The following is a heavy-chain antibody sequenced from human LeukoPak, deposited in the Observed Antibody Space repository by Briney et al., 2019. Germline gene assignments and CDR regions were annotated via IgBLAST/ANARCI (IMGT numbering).Heavy chain of an antibody. CDR2: INTNTGNP. D-gene: IGHD6-13*01. J-gene: IGHJ4*02. CDR3: AGSLAAGTENY. V-gene: IGHV7-4-1*02. CDR1: GYTFTSYG. Sequence: VASVKVSCKASGYTFTSYGISWVRQAPGQGLEWMGWINTNTGNPTYAQGFTGRFVFSLDTSVSTAYLQISSLKAEDTAVYYCAGSLAAGTENYWGQGTLVTVSS.